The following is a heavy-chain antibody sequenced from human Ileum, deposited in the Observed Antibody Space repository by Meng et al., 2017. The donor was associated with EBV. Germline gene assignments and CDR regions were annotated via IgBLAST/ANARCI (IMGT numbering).Heavy chain of an antibody. Sequence: VWRQEPGPGLVKPSGHRSLTCAVSGGSISSSNWWSWVRQPPGKGLEWIGKIYHSGITIYNPSLKSRVTMSVDNSKNQFSLKLNSMTAADTAVYYCARDPTGGEDHQRVWGQGTLVTVSS. V-gene: IGHV4-4*02. CDR1: GGSISSSNW. J-gene: IGHJ4*02. CDR3: ARDPTGGEDHQRV. D-gene: IGHD1-14*01. CDR2: IYHSGIT.